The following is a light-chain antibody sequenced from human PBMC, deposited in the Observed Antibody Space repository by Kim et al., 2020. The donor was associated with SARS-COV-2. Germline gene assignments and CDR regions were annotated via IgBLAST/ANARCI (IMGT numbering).Light chain of an antibody. CDR1: QSVSSY. J-gene: IGKJ5*01. V-gene: IGKV3-11*01. CDR3: QQRSNWPPDT. CDR2: DAS. Sequence: SPGEKATLSCRASQSVSSYLAWYQQKPGQAPRLLIYDASNRATGIPVRFSGSGSGTDFTLTISSLEPEDFAVYYCQQRSNWPPDTFGQGTRLEIK.